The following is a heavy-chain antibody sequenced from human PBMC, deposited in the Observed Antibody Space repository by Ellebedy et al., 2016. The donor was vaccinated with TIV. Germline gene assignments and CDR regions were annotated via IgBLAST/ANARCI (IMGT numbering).Heavy chain of an antibody. V-gene: IGHV1-69*13. CDR2: IIPIFGTA. CDR3: ARAGGSGSYYNVAYNYGMDV. CDR1: GGTFSSYA. Sequence: ASVKVSCKASGGTFSSYAISWVRQAPGQGLEWMGGIIPIFGTANYAQKFQGRVTITADESTSTAYMELSSLRSEDTAVYYCARAGGSGSYYNVAYNYGMDVWGQGTTVTVSS. J-gene: IGHJ6*02. D-gene: IGHD3-10*01.